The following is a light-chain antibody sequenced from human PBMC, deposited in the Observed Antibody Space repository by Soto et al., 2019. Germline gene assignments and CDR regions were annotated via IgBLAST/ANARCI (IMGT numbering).Light chain of an antibody. Sequence: DIQMTQSPSTLSASVADRVTSTCRASQSISSWLAWYQQKPGKAPKLLIYKASSLESGVPSRFSGSGSGTEFTLTISSLQPDDFATYYCQQYNSYPTFGQGTKVEIK. CDR3: QQYNSYPT. CDR1: QSISSW. V-gene: IGKV1-5*03. J-gene: IGKJ1*01. CDR2: KAS.